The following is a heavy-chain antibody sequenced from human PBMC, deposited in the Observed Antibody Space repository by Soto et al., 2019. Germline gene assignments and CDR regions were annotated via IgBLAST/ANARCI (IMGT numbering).Heavy chain of an antibody. CDR1: GGTFSSYA. V-gene: IGHV1-69*13. CDR2: IIPIFGTA. CDR3: ASRGPYSGSYGMDG. D-gene: IGHD1-26*01. Sequence: SVKVSCKASGGTFSSYAISWVRQAPGQGLEWMGGIIPIFGTANYAQKFQGRVTITADESTSTAYMELSSLRSEDTAVYYCASRGPYSGSYGMDGWGQGTTVTVSS. J-gene: IGHJ6*02.